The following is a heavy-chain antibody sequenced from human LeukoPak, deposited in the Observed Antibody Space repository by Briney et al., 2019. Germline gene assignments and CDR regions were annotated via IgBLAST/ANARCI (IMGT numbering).Heavy chain of an antibody. Sequence: GGSLRLSYAASGFTFSNYNINWVRQAPGKGLEWVSSISSRGSYIYYADSVKGRFAISADNAMNSLYLQMNSLRAEDTAVYYCARGYSSSWYDLYYFDYWGQGTLVTVSS. CDR3: ARGYSSSWYDLYYFDY. CDR1: GFTFSNYN. D-gene: IGHD6-13*01. CDR2: ISSRGSYI. J-gene: IGHJ4*02. V-gene: IGHV3-21*01.